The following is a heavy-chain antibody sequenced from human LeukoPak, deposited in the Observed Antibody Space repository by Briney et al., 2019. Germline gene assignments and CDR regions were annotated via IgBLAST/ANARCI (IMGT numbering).Heavy chain of an antibody. CDR2: IYSAGGGGTT. D-gene: IGHD6-19*01. V-gene: IGHV3-53*01. J-gene: IGHJ4*02. CDR1: GFSVSSNY. Sequence: GGSLRLSCAASGFSVSSNYMSWVRQAPGKGLEWVSIIYSAGGGGTTYYADSVKGRFAISRDNSKNTLNLQMNSLRGEDTAVYYCATKGDSGWFFDYWGQGTLFTV. CDR3: ATKGDSGWFFDY.